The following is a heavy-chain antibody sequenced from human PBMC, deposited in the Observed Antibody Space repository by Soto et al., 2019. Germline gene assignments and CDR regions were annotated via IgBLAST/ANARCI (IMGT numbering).Heavy chain of an antibody. CDR3: ARVHNTWFDS. J-gene: IGHJ5*01. Sequence: PGGSLKISCKASGYNCTAFWIHWVRQVPGKGLEWLGKIDPSDSYTNYSPSFEGHVTISTDNSITTAYLQWSSLRASDTALYFCARVHNTWFDSWAQGTMVTVST. CDR2: IDPSDSYT. CDR1: GYNCTAFW. V-gene: IGHV5-10-1*01.